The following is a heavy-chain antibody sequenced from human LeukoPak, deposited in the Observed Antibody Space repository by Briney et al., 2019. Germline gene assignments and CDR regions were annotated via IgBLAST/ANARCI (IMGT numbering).Heavy chain of an antibody. Sequence: SSETLSLTCTVAGGSISSYYCGSIRQPPGKGLEWVGYIYYSGSTNYNPSLKSRVTISVDTSKNQFSLKLSSVTAADTAVYYCAREGPLAYCGGDCSYDAFDIWGQGTMVTVSS. CDR1: GGSISSYY. V-gene: IGHV4-59*01. CDR3: AREGPLAYCGGDCSYDAFDI. D-gene: IGHD2-21*02. J-gene: IGHJ3*02. CDR2: IYYSGST.